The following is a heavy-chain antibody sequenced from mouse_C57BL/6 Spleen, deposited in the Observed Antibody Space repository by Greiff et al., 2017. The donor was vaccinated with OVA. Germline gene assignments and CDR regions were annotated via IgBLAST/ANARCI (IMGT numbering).Heavy chain of an antibody. V-gene: IGHV14-4*01. J-gene: IGHJ2*01. CDR3: TRGLREYYFDY. D-gene: IGHD2-4*01. CDR1: GFNIKDDY. CDR2: IDPENGDT. Sequence: VQLKESGAELVRPGASVKLSCTASGFNIKDDYMHWVKQRPEQGLEWIGWIDPENGDTEYASKFQGKATITADTSSNTAYLQLSSLTSEDTAVYYCTRGLREYYFDYWGQGTTLTVSS.